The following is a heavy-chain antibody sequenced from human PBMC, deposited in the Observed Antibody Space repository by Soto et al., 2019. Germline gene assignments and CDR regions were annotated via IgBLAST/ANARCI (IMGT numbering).Heavy chain of an antibody. CDR1: GGTFNTYA. CDR2: ISPMFGAA. CDR3: AREVQVHTPAFVY. J-gene: IGHJ4*02. Sequence: QVQLVQSGAEMKKPGSSVKVSCQSSGGTFNTYAMNWVRQAPGQGPEWMGDISPMFGAANYAPKFQGRVTXTADESTGTSYMXXXXXXXEXXXLYFCAREVQVHTPAFVYWGQGTLVTVSS. D-gene: IGHD3-10*01. V-gene: IGHV1-69*19.